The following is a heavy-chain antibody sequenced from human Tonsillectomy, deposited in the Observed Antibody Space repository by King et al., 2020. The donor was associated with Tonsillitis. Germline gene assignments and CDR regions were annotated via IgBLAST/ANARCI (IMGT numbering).Heavy chain of an antibody. CDR3: SRSMFNYGSSSVRRHTYYGMDV. CDR2: MSPNSANT. D-gene: IGHD2-15*01. Sequence: VQLVQSGAEVRKPGASVKVSCKASGYTFNSYDINWVRQAVGQGPEWMGWMSPNSANTGYAQKFQGRVSLSRNTSIGTAYMELSSLRSEDTAVYYCSRSMFNYGSSSVRRHTYYGMDVWGQGTTVTVSS. J-gene: IGHJ6*02. CDR1: GYTFNSYD. V-gene: IGHV1-8*01.